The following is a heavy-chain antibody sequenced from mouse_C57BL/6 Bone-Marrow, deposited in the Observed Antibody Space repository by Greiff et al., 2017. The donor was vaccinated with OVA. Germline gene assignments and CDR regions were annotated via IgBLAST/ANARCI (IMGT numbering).Heavy chain of an antibody. J-gene: IGHJ3*01. CDR1: GYTFTSYW. V-gene: IGHV1-69*01. D-gene: IGHD6-1*01. Sequence: QVQLKQPGAELVMPGASVKLSCKASGYTFTSYWMHWVKQRPGQGLEWIGEIDPSDSYTHYNQKLKGKSTLTVDKSSSTAYMQLSSLTSEDYAVDNCARSSSLGLAYWGQGTLVTVSA. CDR2: IDPSDSYT. CDR3: ARSSSLGLAY.